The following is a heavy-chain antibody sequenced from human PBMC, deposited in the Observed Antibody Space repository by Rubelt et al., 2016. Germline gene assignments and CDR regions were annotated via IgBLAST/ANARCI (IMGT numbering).Heavy chain of an antibody. V-gene: IGHV3-11*06. CDR3: ASPIAAAGTGY. J-gene: IGHJ4*02. D-gene: IGHD6-13*01. Sequence: TISRDNAKNSLYLQMNSLRAEDTAVYYCASPIAAAGTGYWGQGTLVTVSS.